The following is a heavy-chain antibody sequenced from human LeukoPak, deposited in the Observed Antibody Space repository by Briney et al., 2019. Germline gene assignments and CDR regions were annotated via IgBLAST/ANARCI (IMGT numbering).Heavy chain of an antibody. D-gene: IGHD4-17*01. CDR3: ARNGDKRTYYYMDV. CDR2: IKNDGRST. V-gene: IGHV3-74*03. CDR1: GFTFSEYW. J-gene: IGHJ6*03. Sequence: PSGGSLRLSCAASGFTFSEYWMHWVRQTPGKGLVWISGIKNDGRSTTYADAVRGRFTVSRDNAKNTLYLQMNSLRAEDTAVYYCARNGDKRTYYYMDVWGKGTTVTVSS.